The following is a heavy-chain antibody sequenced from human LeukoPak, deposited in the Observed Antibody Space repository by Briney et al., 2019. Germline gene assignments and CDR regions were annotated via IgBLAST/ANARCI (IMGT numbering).Heavy chain of an antibody. CDR2: INHSGST. CDR1: GGSFSGYY. V-gene: IGHV4-34*01. J-gene: IGHJ6*03. Sequence: SETLSLTCAVYGGSFSGYYWSWIRQPPGKGLEWIGEINHSGSTNYNPSLKSRVTISVDTSKNQFSLKLSSVTAADTAVYYCARGGASGCHWARTYYYYMDVWGKGTTVTVSS. D-gene: IGHD3-10*01. CDR3: ARGGASGCHWARTYYYYMDV.